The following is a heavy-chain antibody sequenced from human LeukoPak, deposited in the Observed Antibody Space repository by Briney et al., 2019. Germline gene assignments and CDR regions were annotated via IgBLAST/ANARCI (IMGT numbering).Heavy chain of an antibody. CDR2: IKQDGSEK. CDR1: GFTFSSYW. CDR3: AREWDPDYYDSSGFMGYYFDY. Sequence: PGRSLRPAWAPSGFTFSSYWISCVSHPPRKWREWVANIKQDGSEKYYVDSVKGRFTISRDNAKNSLYLQMNSLRAEDTAVYYCAREWDPDYYDSSGFMGYYFDYWGQGTLVTVSS. V-gene: IGHV3-7*01. J-gene: IGHJ4*02. D-gene: IGHD3-22*01.